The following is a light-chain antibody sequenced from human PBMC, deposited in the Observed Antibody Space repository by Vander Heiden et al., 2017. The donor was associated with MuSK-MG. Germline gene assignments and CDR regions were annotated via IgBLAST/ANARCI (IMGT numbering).Light chain of an antibody. CDR3: QQSYSTPFT. J-gene: IGKJ3*01. CDR1: QNISSY. V-gene: IGKV1-39*01. Sequence: DIQMTQSPSSLSASVGDRVTITCRASQNISSYLNWYQQKPGKAPKLLIYAASSLQSGVPSRISGSGAGTDFTLTISSLQPEDFATYYCQQSYSTPFTFGPGTKVDIK. CDR2: AAS.